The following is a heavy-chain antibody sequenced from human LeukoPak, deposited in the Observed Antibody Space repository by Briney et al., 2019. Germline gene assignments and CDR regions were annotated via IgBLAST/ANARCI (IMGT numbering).Heavy chain of an antibody. Sequence: PSETLSLTCTVSGGSISSGGYYWSWIRQPPGKGLEWIGYIYHSGSTYYNPSLKSRVTISVDRSKNQFSLKLSSVTAADTAVYYCARALVTPRVGYFDYWGQGTLVTVSS. CDR2: IYHSGST. J-gene: IGHJ4*02. D-gene: IGHD4-23*01. CDR3: ARALVTPRVGYFDY. V-gene: IGHV4-30-2*01. CDR1: GGSISSGGYY.